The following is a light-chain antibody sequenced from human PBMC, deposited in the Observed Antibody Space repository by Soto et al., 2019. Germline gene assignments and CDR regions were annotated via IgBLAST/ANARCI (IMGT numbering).Light chain of an antibody. Sequence: IPMIVSTSPWSASVGDTVIIICRASQSISRWLAWYQQKPGKAPKILISDASILENGVPSRFSGTGSGTEFTLTISNLQPDDFATYFCQQYNRVFRISFGQGARLEIK. J-gene: IGKJ5*01. V-gene: IGKV1-5*02. CDR2: DAS. CDR3: QQYNRVFRIS. CDR1: QSISRW.